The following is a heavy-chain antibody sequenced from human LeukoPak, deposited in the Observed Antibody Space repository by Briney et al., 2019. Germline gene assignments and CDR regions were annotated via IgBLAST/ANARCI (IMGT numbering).Heavy chain of an antibody. CDR3: ARTTPAFDY. J-gene: IGHJ4*02. CDR1: GRSISSYY. D-gene: IGHD4-11*01. Sequence: KPAESLSLTCTVSGRSISSYYWSWIRQPPGKGLEWIGYIYYSGSTNYNPSLKSRFTISVDTSKNQFSLKLSSVTAADTAVYYCARTTPAFDYWGQGTLVTVSS. CDR2: IYYSGST. V-gene: IGHV4-59*01.